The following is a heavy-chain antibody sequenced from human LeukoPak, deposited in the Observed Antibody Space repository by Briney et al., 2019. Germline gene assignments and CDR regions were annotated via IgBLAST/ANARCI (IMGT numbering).Heavy chain of an antibody. D-gene: IGHD5-18*01. J-gene: IGHJ4*02. V-gene: IGHV4-61*05. CDR3: ARSLYSYGWEGFGFDY. Sequence: SETLSLTCTVSGGSISSSSYYWGWIRQPPGEGLEWIGYIYYSGSTNYNPSLKSRVTISVDTSKNQFSLKLSSVTAADTAVYYCARSLYSYGWEGFGFDYWGQGTLVTVSS. CDR2: IYYSGST. CDR1: GGSISSSSYY.